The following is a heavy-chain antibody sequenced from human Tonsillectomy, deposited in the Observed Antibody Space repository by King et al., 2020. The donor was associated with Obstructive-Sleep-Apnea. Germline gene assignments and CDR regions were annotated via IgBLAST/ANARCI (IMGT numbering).Heavy chain of an antibody. J-gene: IGHJ4*02. CDR3: ASVHSGITMVRGVIDY. CDR1: GGSITSGSYC. V-gene: IGHV4-31*03. Sequence: VQLQESGPGLVKPSQTLSLTCTVSGGSITSGSYCWSWIRQHPGKGLEWIGYIYYSGSTYYNPSLKSRVTISVDTSKNQFSLRLNSVTAADTAVYYCASVHSGITMVRGVIDYWGQGTLVTVSS. D-gene: IGHD3-10*01. CDR2: IYYSGST.